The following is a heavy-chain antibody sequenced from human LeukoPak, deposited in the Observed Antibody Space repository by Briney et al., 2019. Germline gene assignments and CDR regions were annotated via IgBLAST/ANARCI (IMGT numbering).Heavy chain of an antibody. CDR3: ARIHKDDSSGYFDY. CDR2: IDWDDDK. D-gene: IGHD3-22*01. J-gene: IGHJ4*02. CDR1: GFSLSTSGMC. Sequence: ESGPTLVNPTQTLTLTCTFSGFSLSTSGMCVSWVRQPPGKALEWLARIDWDDDKYYSTSLKTRLTISKDTSKNQVVLTMTNMDPVDTATYYCARIHKDDSSGYFDYWGQGTLVTVSS. V-gene: IGHV2-70*11.